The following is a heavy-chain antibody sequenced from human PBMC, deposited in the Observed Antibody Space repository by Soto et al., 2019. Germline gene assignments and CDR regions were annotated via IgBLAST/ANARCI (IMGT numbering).Heavy chain of an antibody. CDR3: AKGVVGTRSKEGRGWDYYYYYGMDV. Sequence: EVQLLESGGGLVQPEGSLRLSCAASGFTFSSYAMIWVRQAPGKGLEWVSAISGSGGSTYYADSVKGRFTISRDNSKNTLYMQMRSRRAEDTAVYYCAKGVVGTRSKEGRGWDYYYYYGMDVWGQGTTVTVSS. D-gene: IGHD6-19*01. CDR2: ISGSGGST. V-gene: IGHV3-23*01. CDR1: GFTFSSYA. J-gene: IGHJ6*02.